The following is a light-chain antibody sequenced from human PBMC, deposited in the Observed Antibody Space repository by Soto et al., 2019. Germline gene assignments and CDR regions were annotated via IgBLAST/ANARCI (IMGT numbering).Light chain of an antibody. CDR1: SSNIGSNY. CDR2: RDN. V-gene: IGLV1-47*01. CDR3: AAWDDSLSGWV. Sequence: QAVVTQPPSASGTPGQRVTISCSGSSSNIGSNYVYWYQQLPGTAPKLLIYRDNQRPSGVPDRFSCSKSGTSASLAISGLRSEDEADYYCAAWDDSLSGWVFGGGTKVTVL. J-gene: IGLJ3*02.